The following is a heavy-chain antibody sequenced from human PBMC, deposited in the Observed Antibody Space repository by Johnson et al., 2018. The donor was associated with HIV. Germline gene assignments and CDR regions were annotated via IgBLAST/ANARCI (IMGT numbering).Heavy chain of an antibody. V-gene: IGHV3-33*08. Sequence: QVQLVESGGGLVKPGGSLRLSCAASGFTFSNAWMTWVRQAPGNGLEWVAFIRYDGSNTYDADSVRGRFTISRDNSKNTLYLQMNSLRAGDTAVYYCARKADAIDIWGQGTMVTVSS. CDR3: ARKADAIDI. CDR2: IRYDGSNT. CDR1: GFTFSNAW. J-gene: IGHJ3*02.